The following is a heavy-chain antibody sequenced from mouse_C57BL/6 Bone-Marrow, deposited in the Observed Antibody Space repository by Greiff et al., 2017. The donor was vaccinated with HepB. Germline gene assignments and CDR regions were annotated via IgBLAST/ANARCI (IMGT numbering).Heavy chain of an antibody. CDR1: GYSITNGNHW. V-gene: IGHV3-4*01. CDR2: ISSSGST. Sequence: EVKLQESGPALVKPSQTVSLTCTVTGYSITNGNHWWNWIRQVSGSKLEWIGYISSSGSTDSNPSLKSRISITRDTSKNQLFLQLNSVTTEDIATYYCARGRDYATTVVPYFDYWGQGTTLTVSS. CDR3: ARGRDYATTVVPYFDY. D-gene: IGHD1-1*01. J-gene: IGHJ2*01.